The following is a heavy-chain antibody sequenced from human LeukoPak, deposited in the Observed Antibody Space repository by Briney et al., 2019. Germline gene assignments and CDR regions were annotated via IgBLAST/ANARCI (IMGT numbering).Heavy chain of an antibody. CDR1: GGSISSGGYY. V-gene: IGHV4-30-2*01. CDR2: IYHSGST. CDR3: ARGVVGATIDY. Sequence: TSQTLSLTCTVSGGSISSGGYYWSWIRQPPGKGLEWIGYIYHSGSTYYNPSLKSRVTISVDRSKNQFSLKLSSVTAADTAVYYCARGVVGATIDYWGQGTLVTVSS. J-gene: IGHJ4*02. D-gene: IGHD1-26*01.